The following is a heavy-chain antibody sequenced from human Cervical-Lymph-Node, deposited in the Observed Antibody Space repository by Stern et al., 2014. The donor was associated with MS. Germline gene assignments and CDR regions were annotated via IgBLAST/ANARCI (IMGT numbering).Heavy chain of an antibody. CDR2: IYSGGST. D-gene: IGHD3-22*01. Sequence: VQLMQSGGGLIQPGGSLRLSCAVSGYSVSTNYMSWIRQAPGKGLERVAVIYSGGSTYHADSVRGRFTISRDNARNTLSLQMDSLRAEDTAVYYCARDYYDSRGYSHWGQGTLVTVSS. CDR1: GYSVSTNY. J-gene: IGHJ4*02. CDR3: ARDYYDSRGYSH. V-gene: IGHV3-53*01.